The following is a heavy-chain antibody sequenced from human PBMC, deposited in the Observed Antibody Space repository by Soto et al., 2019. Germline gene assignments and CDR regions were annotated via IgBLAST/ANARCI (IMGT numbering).Heavy chain of an antibody. CDR1: GGSISSGDYY. V-gene: IGHV4-30-4*01. D-gene: IGHD3-9*01. CDR2: IYYSGST. J-gene: IGHJ4*02. CDR3: ARARRCYDILIFFDY. Sequence: SETLSLTCTVSGGSISSGDYYWSWIRQPPGKGLEWIGYIYYSGSTYYNPSLKSRVTISEDTSKNQFSLKLSSVTAADTAVYYCARARRCYDILIFFDYWGQGTPVTVSS.